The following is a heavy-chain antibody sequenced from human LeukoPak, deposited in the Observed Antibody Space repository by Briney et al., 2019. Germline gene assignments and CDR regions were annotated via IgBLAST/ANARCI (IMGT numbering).Heavy chain of an antibody. CDR3: ARLKATVSIHAYFDS. CDR1: GASITSYY. J-gene: IGHJ4*02. CDR2: IYASGST. D-gene: IGHD4-17*01. Sequence: SETLSHTCTVSGASITSYYWSWIRQPAGKGLEWIGRIYASGSTTYNPSLKSRVTMAVDTSKTQFSLKLSSVTAADTAVYYCARLKATVSIHAYFDSWGQGTLVTVSS. V-gene: IGHV4-4*07.